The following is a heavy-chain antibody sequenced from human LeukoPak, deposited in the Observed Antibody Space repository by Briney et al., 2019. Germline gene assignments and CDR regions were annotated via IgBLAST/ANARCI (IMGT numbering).Heavy chain of an antibody. Sequence: GGPLRLPCGACGFSLRNFWMRWLPEAPGKGGEWVANLKEDENENYYVDSVKARFNTSRDNATHSLYLQINSLTVEDTAVYFCARGQTWNHVSWGQGTLVTVSS. CDR1: GFSLRNFW. CDR2: LKEDENEN. V-gene: IGHV3-7*04. D-gene: IGHD1-1*01. J-gene: IGHJ5*02. CDR3: ARGQTWNHVS.